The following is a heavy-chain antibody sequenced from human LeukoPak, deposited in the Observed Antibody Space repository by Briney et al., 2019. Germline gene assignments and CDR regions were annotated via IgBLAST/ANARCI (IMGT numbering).Heavy chain of an antibody. Sequence: GGSLRLSCAASGFTFSSYAMSWVRQAPGKGLEWVSAISGSGGSTYYADSVKGRFTISRDNSKSTLYLQMNSLRAEDTAVYYCARRKDEAAGPTPNDYWGQGTLVTVSS. V-gene: IGHV3-23*01. CDR2: ISGSGGST. CDR1: GFTFSSYA. CDR3: ARRKDEAAGPTPNDY. J-gene: IGHJ4*02. D-gene: IGHD6-13*01.